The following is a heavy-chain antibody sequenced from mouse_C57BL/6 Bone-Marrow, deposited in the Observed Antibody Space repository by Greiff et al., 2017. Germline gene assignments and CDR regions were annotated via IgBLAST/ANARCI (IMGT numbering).Heavy chain of an antibody. CDR1: GYTFTSYW. V-gene: IGHV1-50*01. Sequence: QVQLQQPGAELVKPGASVKLSCKASGYTFTSYWMQWVKQRPGQGLEWIGEIDPSDSYTNYNQKFKGKATVTVDTSSSTAYMQLSSLTSEDSAVYYCARQLRLRGFAYWGQGTLVTVSA. CDR2: IDPSDSYT. J-gene: IGHJ3*01. CDR3: ARQLRLRGFAY. D-gene: IGHD3-2*02.